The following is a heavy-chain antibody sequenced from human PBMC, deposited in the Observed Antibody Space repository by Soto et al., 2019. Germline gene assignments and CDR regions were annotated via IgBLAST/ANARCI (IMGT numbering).Heavy chain of an antibody. Sequence: QLQLQESGPGLVKPSETLSLTCTVSGGSISSSSYYWGWIRQPPGKGLEWIGNIYYSGSTYYNPSLKSRVTISVDTSKNQFSLKLSSVTAADTAVYYCASDGLGPRGLFGRRQGITWFDPWGQGTLVTVSS. J-gene: IGHJ5*02. CDR2: IYYSGST. D-gene: IGHD3-3*01. CDR3: ASDGLGPRGLFGRRQGITWFDP. V-gene: IGHV4-39*01. CDR1: GGSISSSSYY.